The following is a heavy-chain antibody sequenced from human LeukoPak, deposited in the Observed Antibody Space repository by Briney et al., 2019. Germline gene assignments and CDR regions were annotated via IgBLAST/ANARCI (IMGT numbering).Heavy chain of an antibody. J-gene: IGHJ4*02. D-gene: IGHD1-1*01. CDR1: GLTFSSYA. CDR2: LYTGGTT. CDR3: ARGGVNYWNPRY. Sequence: GGSLRLSCAASGLTFSSYAMSWVRQAPGKGLEWVSLLYTGGTTYYAHSVEGRFTISRDDSKNTLYLQMNTLRAEDTAVYYCARGGVNYWNPRYWGQGTLVTVSS. V-gene: IGHV3-23*03.